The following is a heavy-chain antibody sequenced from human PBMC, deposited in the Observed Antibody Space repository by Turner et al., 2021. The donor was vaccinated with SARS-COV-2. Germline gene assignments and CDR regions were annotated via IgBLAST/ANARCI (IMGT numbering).Heavy chain of an antibody. Sequence: EVQLLESGGGLVQPGGSLRRSCAASGFTFSNYAMSWVRQAPGKGPEWVSTTSTTGISTDYSDSVKGRFTISRDNSKNTLYLHMNSLRAEDTALYYCAKEWQLKYRAEHFDLWGQGTMVTVSS. V-gene: IGHV3-23*01. CDR1: GFTFSNYA. CDR3: AKEWQLKYRAEHFDL. D-gene: IGHD6-6*01. J-gene: IGHJ3*01. CDR2: TSTTGIST.